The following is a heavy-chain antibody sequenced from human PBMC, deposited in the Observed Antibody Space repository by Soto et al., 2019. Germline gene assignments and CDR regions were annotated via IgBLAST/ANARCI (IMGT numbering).Heavy chain of an antibody. J-gene: IGHJ4*02. CDR2: ISGSGDRT. D-gene: IGHD3-16*02. Sequence: PGGSLRLSCEASGFPFSSYAMSWVRQAPGKGLEWVSGISGSGDRTHYVDSVKGRFTISRDNSKNTLYLQMNSLRVEDTAVYYCAKASTYEYVWGSYRYYSNYWGQGTLVTVSS. CDR1: GFPFSSYA. CDR3: AKASTYEYVWGSYRYYSNY. V-gene: IGHV3-23*01.